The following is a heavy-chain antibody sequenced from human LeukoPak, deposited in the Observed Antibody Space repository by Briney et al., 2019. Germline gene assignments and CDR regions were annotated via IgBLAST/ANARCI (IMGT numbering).Heavy chain of an antibody. CDR3: ARGRGARGWFDP. J-gene: IGHJ5*02. CDR2: MNPNSGNT. V-gene: IGHV1-8*01. CDR1: GYTFTSYD. Sequence: GASVKVSCKASGYTFTSYDINWARQATGQGLEWMGWMNPNSGNTGYAQKFQGRVTMTRNTSISTAYMELSSLRSEDTAVYYCARGRGARGWFDPWGQGTLVTVSS.